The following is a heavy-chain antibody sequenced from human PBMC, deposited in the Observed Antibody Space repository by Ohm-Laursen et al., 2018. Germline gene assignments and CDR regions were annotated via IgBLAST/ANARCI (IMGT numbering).Heavy chain of an antibody. J-gene: IGHJ4*02. Sequence: SSVKVSCKSSGYTFTSYDINWVRQATGQGLEWMGWMNPNSGKTGYAQKFQGRVTMTRNTSISTAYMELSSLRSEDTAVYYCARVALRGGSYLGYWGQETLVTVSS. CDR1: GYTFTSYD. CDR3: ARVALRGGSYLGY. D-gene: IGHD3-16*01. CDR2: MNPNSGKT. V-gene: IGHV1-8*01.